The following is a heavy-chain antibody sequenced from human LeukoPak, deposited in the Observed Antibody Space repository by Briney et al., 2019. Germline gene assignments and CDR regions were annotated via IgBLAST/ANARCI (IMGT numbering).Heavy chain of an antibody. V-gene: IGHV3-11*01. CDR1: GFTFSDYY. CDR3: ARANYGGNPRYFQH. J-gene: IGHJ1*01. D-gene: IGHD4-23*01. CDR2: ISSSSRII. Sequence: TGGSLRLSCAASGFTFSDYYMSWLRPAPGKGLEGFSYISSSSRIIYYADSVKGRFTISRDNAQSSMYLQMNSLRAEDTAVYYCARANYGGNPRYFQHWGQGTLVTVSS.